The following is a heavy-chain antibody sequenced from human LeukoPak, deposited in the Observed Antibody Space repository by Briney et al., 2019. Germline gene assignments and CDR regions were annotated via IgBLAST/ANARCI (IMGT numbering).Heavy chain of an antibody. J-gene: IGHJ4*02. Sequence: SETLSLTCTVSGGSISSGSYYWSWIRQPAGKGLEWIGRIYTSGSTNYNPSLKSRVTISVDTSKNQFSLKLSSVTAADTAVYYCARAGNYYDSSGYYSWGQGTLVTVSS. V-gene: IGHV4-61*02. CDR3: ARAGNYYDSSGYYS. CDR1: GGSISSGSYY. CDR2: IYTSGST. D-gene: IGHD3-22*01.